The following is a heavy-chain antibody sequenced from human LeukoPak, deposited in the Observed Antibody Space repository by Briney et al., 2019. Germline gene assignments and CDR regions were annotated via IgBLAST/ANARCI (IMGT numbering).Heavy chain of an antibody. CDR2: IYSDNT. CDR3: AREKEPTYYYYYYYMDV. Sequence: GGPLRLSCRVSGFTVSSNSMSWVREAPGKGLTRVSFIYSDNTHYSESVQGRFTISRDNSKNTLYLQMNSLRAEDTAVYYCAREKEPTYYYYYYYMDVWGKGTTVTISS. CDR1: GFTVSSNS. V-gene: IGHV3-53*01. D-gene: IGHD1-1*01. J-gene: IGHJ6*03.